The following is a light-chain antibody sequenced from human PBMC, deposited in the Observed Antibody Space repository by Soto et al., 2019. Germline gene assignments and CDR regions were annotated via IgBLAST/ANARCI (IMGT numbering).Light chain of an antibody. CDR3: AAWDDNLNGPV. V-gene: IGLV1-44*01. CDR1: TSNIGSNT. CDR2: SNN. Sequence: QLVLTQPPSASGTPGQRDIISCSGSTSNIGSNTVNWYQQLPGTAPKLLIYSNNQRPSGVPDRFSGSKSGTSGSLAISGLQSEDEADYYCAAWDDNLNGPVFGGGTKVTVL. J-gene: IGLJ2*01.